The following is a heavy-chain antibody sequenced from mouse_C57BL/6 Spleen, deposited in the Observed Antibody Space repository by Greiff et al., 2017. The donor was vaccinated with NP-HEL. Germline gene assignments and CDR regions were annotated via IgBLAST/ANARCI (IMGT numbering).Heavy chain of an antibody. V-gene: IGHV1-76*01. D-gene: IGHD2-1*01. CDR2: IYPGSGNT. J-gene: IGHJ2*01. Sequence: VQLQQSGAELVRPGASVKLSCKASGYTFTDYYINWVKQRPGQGLEWIARIYPGSGNTYYNEKFKGKATLTAEKSSSTAYMQLSSLTSEDSAVYFCARSRGNYAYYFGCWGQGTTLTVSS. CDR1: GYTFTDYY. CDR3: ARSRGNYAYYFGC.